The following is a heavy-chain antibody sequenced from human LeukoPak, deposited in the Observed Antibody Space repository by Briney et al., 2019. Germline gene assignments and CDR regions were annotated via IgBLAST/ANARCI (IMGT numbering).Heavy chain of an antibody. CDR2: IYPGYSDT. Sequence: ESLNISGKCSGYSFTSYGIGGVRPMRGKGLEWMGIIYPGYSDTRYSPSYKGQVTISADKSISTAYLQWSSLNASYTAMYYCARVWFGELDAFDIWGQGTMVTVSS. V-gene: IGHV5-51*01. D-gene: IGHD3-10*01. CDR3: ARVWFGELDAFDI. CDR1: GYSFTSYG. J-gene: IGHJ3*02.